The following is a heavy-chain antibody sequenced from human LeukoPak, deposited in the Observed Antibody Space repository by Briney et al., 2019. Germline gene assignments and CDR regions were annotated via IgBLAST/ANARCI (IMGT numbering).Heavy chain of an antibody. D-gene: IGHD3-10*01. CDR2: ISSSSRTI. J-gene: IGHJ4*02. V-gene: IGHV3-11*04. CDR3: ARSGHNGKWFVPVGDPTDY. CDR1: GFTFSDYF. Sequence: KPGGSLRLSCAASGFTFSDYFMSWIRQAPGKGLEFVSYISSSSRTIYYADSVKGRFTISRDNANNSLSLQMNSLRVEDSGLYYCARSGHNGKWFVPVGDPTDYWGQGSLVIVSS.